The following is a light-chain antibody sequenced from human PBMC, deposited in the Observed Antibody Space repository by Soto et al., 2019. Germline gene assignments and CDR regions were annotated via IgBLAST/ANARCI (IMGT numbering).Light chain of an antibody. Sequence: EIVLTQSPATLSLSPGERATLSCRASQSVSSYFAWYQQKPGQTPRLLIYDASNKATGIPARFSGSGSGTDFALTISSLVPGVFAVYYCHQRSSWYRTFGQGTKLEIK. J-gene: IGKJ2*01. CDR2: DAS. CDR3: HQRSSWYRT. CDR1: QSVSSY. V-gene: IGKV3-11*01.